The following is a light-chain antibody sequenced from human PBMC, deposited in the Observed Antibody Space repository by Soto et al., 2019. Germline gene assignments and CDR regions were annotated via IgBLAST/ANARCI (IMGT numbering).Light chain of an antibody. Sequence: DIVMTQCPDSLAVSLGERATINCKSSQSVLYSSNNKNYLAWYQQKAGQPPKLLIYWASTRQSGVPDRFSGSGSETDFTLTISSLQAEDVAIYYCQQYYNPPLTFGGGTKVEIK. CDR3: QQYYNPPLT. J-gene: IGKJ4*01. CDR2: WAS. V-gene: IGKV4-1*01. CDR1: QSVLYSSNNKNY.